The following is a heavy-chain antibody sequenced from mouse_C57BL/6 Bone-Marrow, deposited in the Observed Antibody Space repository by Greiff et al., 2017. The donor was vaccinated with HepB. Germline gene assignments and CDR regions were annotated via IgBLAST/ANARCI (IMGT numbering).Heavy chain of an antibody. Sequence: VQLQESGAELVRPGSSVKLSCKASGYTFTSYWMHWVKQRPIQGLEWIGNIDPSDSEHHYNQKFKDKATLTVDKSSSTAYMQLSSLTSEDSAVYYCARRFYYGSSSWFAYWGQGTLVTVSA. CDR1: GYTFTSYW. CDR2: IDPSDSEH. V-gene: IGHV1-52*01. D-gene: IGHD1-1*01. J-gene: IGHJ3*01. CDR3: ARRFYYGSSSWFAY.